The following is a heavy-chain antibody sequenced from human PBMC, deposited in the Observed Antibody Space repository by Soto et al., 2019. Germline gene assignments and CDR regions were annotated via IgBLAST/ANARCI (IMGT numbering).Heavy chain of an antibody. CDR1: GGSFSGYY. CDR2: INHSGST. CDR3: ASPRGYSYGHYYYYYGMDV. J-gene: IGHJ6*02. Sequence: LSLTCAVYGGSFSGYYWSWIRQPPGKGLEWIGEINHSGSTNYNPSLKSRVTISVDTSKNQFSLKLSSVTAADTAVYYCASPRGYSYGHYYYYYGMDVWGQGTTVTVSS. D-gene: IGHD5-18*01. V-gene: IGHV4-34*01.